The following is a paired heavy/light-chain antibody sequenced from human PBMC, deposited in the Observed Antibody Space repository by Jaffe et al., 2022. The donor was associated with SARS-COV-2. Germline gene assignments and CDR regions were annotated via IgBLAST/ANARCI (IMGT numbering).Heavy chain of an antibody. J-gene: IGHJ6*02. Sequence: QVQLVQSGAEVKKPGASVKVSCKASGYTFTSYGISWVRQAPGQGLEWMGWISVYNGNTNYAQKLQGRVTMTTDTSTTTAYMELRSLRSDDTAVYYCARAMNYYGSGNRLGYYGMDVWGQGTTVTVSS. D-gene: IGHD3-10*01. CDR2: ISVYNGNT. CDR3: ARAMNYYGSGNRLGYYGMDV. V-gene: IGHV1-18*01. CDR1: GYTFTSYG.
Light chain of an antibody. CDR3: MQALQTYT. V-gene: IGKV2-28*01. Sequence: DIVMTQSPLSLPVTPGEPASISCRSSQSLLHSNGYNYLDWYLQKPGQSPQLLIYLGSNRASGVPDRFSGSGSGTDFTLKISRVEAEDVGVYYCMQALQTYTFGQGTKLEIK. J-gene: IGKJ2*01. CDR1: QSLLHSNGYNY. CDR2: LGS.